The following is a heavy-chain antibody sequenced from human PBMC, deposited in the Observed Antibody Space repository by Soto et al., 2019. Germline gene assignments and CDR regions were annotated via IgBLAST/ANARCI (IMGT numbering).Heavy chain of an antibody. Sequence: ASVKVSCKAAGYTFTSYGISWVRQAPRQGLEWMGWISAYNGNTNYAQKLQGRVTMTTDTSTSTAYMELRSLRSDDTAVYYCARDTIVGATTAGWSDPWGQGTLVTVSS. CDR2: ISAYNGNT. CDR3: ARDTIVGATTAGWSDP. V-gene: IGHV1-18*01. CDR1: GYTFTSYG. D-gene: IGHD1-26*01. J-gene: IGHJ5*02.